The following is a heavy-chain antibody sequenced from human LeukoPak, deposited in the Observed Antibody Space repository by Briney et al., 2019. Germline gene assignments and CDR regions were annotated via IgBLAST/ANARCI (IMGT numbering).Heavy chain of an antibody. D-gene: IGHD4-23*01. J-gene: IGHJ5*02. CDR1: GLTFGDYA. Sequence: PGGSLRLSCTASGLTFGDYAMSWVRQAPGKGLEWVGFIRSKAYGGTTEYAASVKGRFTISRDDSKSIAYLQMNSLKTEDTAVYYCTKTTVVTDYNWFDPWGQGTLVTVSS. V-gene: IGHV3-49*04. CDR3: TKTTVVTDYNWFDP. CDR2: IRSKAYGGTT.